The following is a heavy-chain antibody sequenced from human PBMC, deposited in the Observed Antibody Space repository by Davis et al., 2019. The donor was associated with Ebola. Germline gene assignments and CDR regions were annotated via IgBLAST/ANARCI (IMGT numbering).Heavy chain of an antibody. J-gene: IGHJ6*02. CDR1: GDRVSSNSAA. Sequence: SQTLSLTCAISGDRVSSNSAAWNWIRQSPSICLEWLGRTYYRSKWYNDYAVSVKSRITINPDTSKNQFSLQLNSVTPEDTAGYYCAISRIAAARYYYYGMDVWGQGTTVTVSS. D-gene: IGHD6-13*01. V-gene: IGHV6-1*01. CDR2: TYYRSKWYN. CDR3: AISRIAAARYYYYGMDV.